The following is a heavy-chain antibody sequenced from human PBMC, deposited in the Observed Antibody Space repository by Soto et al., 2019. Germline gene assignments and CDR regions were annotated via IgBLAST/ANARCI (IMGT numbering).Heavy chain of an antibody. J-gene: IGHJ6*03. Sequence: ASETLSLTCAVYGGSFSGYYWSWIRQPPGKGLEWIGEINHSGSTNYNPSLKSRVTISVDTSKNQFSLKLSSVTAADTAVYYCARGKLVPAAMSLYYYYYYMDVWGKGTTVTVSS. V-gene: IGHV4-34*01. CDR2: INHSGST. CDR3: ARGKLVPAAMSLYYYYYYMDV. D-gene: IGHD2-2*01. CDR1: GGSFSGYY.